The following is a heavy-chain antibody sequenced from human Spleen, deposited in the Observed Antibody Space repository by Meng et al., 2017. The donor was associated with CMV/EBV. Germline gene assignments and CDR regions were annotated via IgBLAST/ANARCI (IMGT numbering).Heavy chain of an antibody. J-gene: IGHJ5*02. V-gene: IGHV4-30-4*08. D-gene: IGHD4-23*01. CDR3: ANYYGGNSGGLDP. CDR2: FYYSGST. CDR1: GGFISSGDYY. Sequence: SGGFISSGDYYCSWIRQPPGKGLEWIGYFYYSGSTYYNPSLRSRVTISVDTSKNQFSLKLNSVTAADTAVYYCANYYGGNSGGLDPWGQGTLVTVSS.